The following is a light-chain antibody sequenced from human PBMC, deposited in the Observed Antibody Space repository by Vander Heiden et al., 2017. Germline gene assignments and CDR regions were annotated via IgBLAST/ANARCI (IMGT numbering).Light chain of an antibody. Sequence: QSALTPPASVSGSPRQSFTISCTRTSRDTGGYDLGVWYQQHPGKGHKLIIHDVSKRPSGGANRFSGAKSGNTASLTISGRQAEDEAEYYCSSFTSSSPVVFGGGTQLTVL. CDR3: SSFTSSSPVV. CDR1: SRDTGGYDL. V-gene: IGLV2-14*03. J-gene: IGLJ2*01. CDR2: DVS.